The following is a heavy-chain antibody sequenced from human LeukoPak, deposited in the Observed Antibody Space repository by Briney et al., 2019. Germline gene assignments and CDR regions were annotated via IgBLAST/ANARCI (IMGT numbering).Heavy chain of an antibody. J-gene: IGHJ5*02. CDR2: ISYDGSNK. CDR1: GFTFSSYA. Sequence: GGSLRLSCAASGFTFSSYAMHWVRQAPGKGLEWVAVISYDGSNKYYADSVKGRFTISRDNSKNTLYLQMNSLRAEDTAVYYCARDAPRYSGSYETNWFDPWGQGTLVTVSS. D-gene: IGHD1-26*01. CDR3: ARDAPRYSGSYETNWFDP. V-gene: IGHV3-30-3*01.